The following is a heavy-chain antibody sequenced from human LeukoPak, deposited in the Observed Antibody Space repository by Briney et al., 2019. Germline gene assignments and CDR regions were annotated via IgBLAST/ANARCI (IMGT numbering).Heavy chain of an antibody. J-gene: IGHJ4*02. D-gene: IGHD3-10*01. V-gene: IGHV4-30-2*01. CDR2: IYHSGST. Sequence: PSETLSLTCAVSGGSISSGGYSWSWIRQPPGKGLEWIGYIYHSGSTYYNPSLKSRVTISVDRSKNQFSLKLSSVTAADTAVYYCARGYASGSYYEYWGQGTLVTVSS. CDR1: GGSISSGGYS. CDR3: ARGYASGSYYEY.